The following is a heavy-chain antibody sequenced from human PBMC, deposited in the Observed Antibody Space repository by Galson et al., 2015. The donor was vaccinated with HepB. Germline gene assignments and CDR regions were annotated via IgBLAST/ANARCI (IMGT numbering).Heavy chain of an antibody. CDR1: GFTFSSYA. CDR3: ASDGEWRATNLYYFDY. Sequence: SLRLSCAASGFTFSSYAMHWVRQAPGKGLEWVAVISYDGSNKYYADSVKGRFTISRDNSKNTLYLQMNSLRAEDTAVYYCASDGEWRATNLYYFDYWGQRTLVTVSS. J-gene: IGHJ4*02. V-gene: IGHV3-30-3*01. CDR2: ISYDGSNK. D-gene: IGHD3-10*01.